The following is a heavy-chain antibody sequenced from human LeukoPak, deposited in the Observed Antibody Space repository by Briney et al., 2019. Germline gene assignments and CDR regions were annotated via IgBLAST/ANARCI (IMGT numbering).Heavy chain of an antibody. D-gene: IGHD3-3*01. V-gene: IGHV6-1*01. J-gene: IGHJ3*02. Sequence: SQTLSLTCAISGDSVSSNNVAWNWIRQSPSRGLEWLGRTYYRSKWYNDYAVSVKSRITINPDTSKNQFSLQLNSVTPEDTAVYYCARDWSESPTVDGRTQNAFHIWGHGTMVTVSS. CDR2: TYYRSKWYN. CDR1: GDSVSSNNVA. CDR3: ARDWSESPTVDGRTQNAFHI.